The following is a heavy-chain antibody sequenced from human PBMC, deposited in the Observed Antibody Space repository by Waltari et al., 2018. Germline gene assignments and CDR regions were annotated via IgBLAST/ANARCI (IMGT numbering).Heavy chain of an antibody. V-gene: IGHV3-21*01. D-gene: IGHD3-3*01. CDR1: GFSFHTYI. Sequence: EVLLAESGGGLVRRGESLRLSCVASGFSFHTYIFNWVRQAPGKGLEWVSFISNSGSYIYYADSVKGRFTVSRDNLKDTLYLHLDSLSGDDSAVYYCARDLGGSSGPNWFDRWGQGTLVTVSS. J-gene: IGHJ5*01. CDR3: ARDLGGSSGPNWFDR. CDR2: ISNSGSYI.